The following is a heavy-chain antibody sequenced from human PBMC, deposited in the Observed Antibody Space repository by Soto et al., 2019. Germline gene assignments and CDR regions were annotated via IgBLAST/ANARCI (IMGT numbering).Heavy chain of an antibody. Sequence: DVQLVESGGGLVQPGRSLRVSCVASGFTFDDYGMHWVRQAPGKGLEWVSGISWNSDTIGYADAVKGRFAISRDNAKKSLYLQMNSLRVDDTDLYYCTSRVRGPWGQGTLVIVSS. CDR1: GFTFDDYG. CDR3: TSRVRGP. D-gene: IGHD3-10*01. CDR2: ISWNSDTI. V-gene: IGHV3-9*01. J-gene: IGHJ5*02.